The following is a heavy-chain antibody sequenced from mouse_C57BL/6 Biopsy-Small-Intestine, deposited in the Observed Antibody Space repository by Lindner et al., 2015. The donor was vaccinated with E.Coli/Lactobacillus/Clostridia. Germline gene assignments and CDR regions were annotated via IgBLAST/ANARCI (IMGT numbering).Heavy chain of an antibody. CDR3: ARDYFDY. V-gene: IGHV1-54*01. CDR1: GYAFTNYL. CDR2: INPGSGGT. J-gene: IGHJ2*01. Sequence: VQLQESGAGLVRPGTSVKVSCKASGYAFTNYLIEWVKQRPGQGLEWIGVINPGSGGTNYNEKFKGKATLTADKSSSTAYMQLSSLTSEDSAVYFCARDYFDYWGQGTTLTVSS.